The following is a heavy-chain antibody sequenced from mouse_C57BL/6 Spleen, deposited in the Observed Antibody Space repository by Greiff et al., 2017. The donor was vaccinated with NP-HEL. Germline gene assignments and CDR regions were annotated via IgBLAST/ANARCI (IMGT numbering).Heavy chain of an antibody. Sequence: VQRVESGAELARPGASVKLSCKASGYTFTSYGISWVKQRTGQGLEWIGEIYPRSGNTYYNEKFKGKATLTADKSSSTAYMELRSLTSEDSAVYFCVSQGPSDSSGPAWFAYWGQGTLVTVSA. CDR1: GYTFTSYG. CDR3: VSQGPSDSSGPAWFAY. V-gene: IGHV1-81*01. D-gene: IGHD3-2*02. J-gene: IGHJ3*01. CDR2: IYPRSGNT.